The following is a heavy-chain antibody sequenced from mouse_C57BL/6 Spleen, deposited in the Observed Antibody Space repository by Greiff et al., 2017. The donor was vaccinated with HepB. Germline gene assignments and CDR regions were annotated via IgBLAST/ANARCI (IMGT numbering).Heavy chain of an antibody. J-gene: IGHJ2*01. Sequence: VQLQQSGTELVKPGASVKLSCKASGYTFTSYWMHWVKQRPGQGLEWIGNINHNNGGTNYNEKFKGKATLTVDKSSSTAYMQLSSRTSEDSAVYYCASRYDNDVDVFDYWGQGTTLTVSS. CDR2: INHNNGGT. CDR1: GYTFTSYW. D-gene: IGHD2-4*01. V-gene: IGHV1-53*01. CDR3: ASRYDNDVDVFDY.